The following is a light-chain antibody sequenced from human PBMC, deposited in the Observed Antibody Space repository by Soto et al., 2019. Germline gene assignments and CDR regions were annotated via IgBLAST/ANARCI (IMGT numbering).Light chain of an antibody. Sequence: DIQMTHSPSTLSASVGDRVTITCRASQSISGWLAWYQQKPGRVPKVLIYDVSTLASGVPLRFSGGGSGTEFTLTITSLQPDDFAAYYCQEYTTYSRTFGQGTKVEVK. V-gene: IGKV1-5*01. CDR3: QEYTTYSRT. CDR1: QSISGW. CDR2: DVS. J-gene: IGKJ1*01.